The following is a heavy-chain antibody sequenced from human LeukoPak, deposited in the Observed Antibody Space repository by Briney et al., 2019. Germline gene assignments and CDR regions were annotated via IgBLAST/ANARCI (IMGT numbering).Heavy chain of an antibody. CDR1: GYTFTSYG. CDR2: ISAYNGNT. J-gene: IGHJ6*03. V-gene: IGHV1-18*01. D-gene: IGHD4-23*01. CDR3: ARVTYYGGQKYYYYYYYMDV. Sequence: ASVKVSCKASGYTFTSYGISWVRQAPGQGLEWMGWISAYNGNTNYAQKLQGRVTMTTDTSTSTAYMELRSLRSDDTAVYYCARVTYYGGQKYYYYYYYMDVWGKGTTVTVSS.